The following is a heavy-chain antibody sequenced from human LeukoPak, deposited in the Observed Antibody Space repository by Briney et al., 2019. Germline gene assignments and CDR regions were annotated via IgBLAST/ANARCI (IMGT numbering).Heavy chain of an antibody. CDR1: GFTFSSYS. J-gene: IGHJ6*02. Sequence: GGSLRLSCAASGFTFSSYSMNWVRQAPGKGLEWVSYISSSSTIYYADSVKGRFTISRDNAKNSLYLQMNSLRAEDTAVYYCARDPGRDYYDSSGYSPYGMDVWGQGTTVTVSS. V-gene: IGHV3-48*01. CDR3: ARDPGRDYYDSSGYSPYGMDV. D-gene: IGHD3-22*01. CDR2: ISSSSTI.